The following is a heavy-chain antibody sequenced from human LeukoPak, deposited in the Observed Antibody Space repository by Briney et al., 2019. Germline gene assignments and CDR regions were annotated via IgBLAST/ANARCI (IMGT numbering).Heavy chain of an antibody. D-gene: IGHD6-19*01. CDR2: IYYSGST. J-gene: IGHJ4*02. CDR1: GGSISSSSYY. CDR3: ARHQQIYQQWLDFDY. Sequence: PSETLSLTCTVSGGSISSSSYYWGWIRQPPGKGLEWIGSIYYSGSTYYNPSLKSRVTISVDTSKNQFSLKLSSVTAADTAVYYCARHQQIYQQWLDFDYWGQGTLVTVSS. V-gene: IGHV4-39*01.